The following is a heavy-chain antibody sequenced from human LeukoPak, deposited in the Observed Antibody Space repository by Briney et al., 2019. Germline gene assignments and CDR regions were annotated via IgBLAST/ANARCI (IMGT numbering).Heavy chain of an antibody. CDR1: GFTFSSYG. Sequence: GGSLRLSCAASGFTFSSYGMHWVRQAPGKGLEWVAVISYDGSNKYYADSVKGRFTISRDNSKNTLYLQMNSLRAEDTAVYYCARTGGSYPYYFEYWGQGTLVTVSS. J-gene: IGHJ4*02. D-gene: IGHD1-26*01. V-gene: IGHV3-30*03. CDR3: ARTGGSYPYYFEY. CDR2: ISYDGSNK.